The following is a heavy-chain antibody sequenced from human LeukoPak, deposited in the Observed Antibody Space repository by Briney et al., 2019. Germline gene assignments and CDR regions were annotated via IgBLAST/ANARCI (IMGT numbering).Heavy chain of an antibody. CDR2: ITHDGSSK. CDR3: ARDVGNFDY. Sequence: GRSLRLSCAASGFTFSSNSMHWVRQAPGKGLEWVAVITHDGSSKDYADSVKGRFSISRDNSKNTLYLQMNSLRAEDTAVYYCARDVGNFDYWGQGTLVTVSS. CDR1: GFTFSSNS. V-gene: IGHV3-30*03. J-gene: IGHJ4*02.